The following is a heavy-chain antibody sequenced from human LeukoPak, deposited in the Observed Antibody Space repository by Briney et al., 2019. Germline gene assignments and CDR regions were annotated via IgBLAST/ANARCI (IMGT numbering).Heavy chain of an antibody. Sequence: GGSLRLSCAASGFTFSSYGMHWVRQAPGKGLEWVAVISYDGSNKYYADSVKGRFTISRDNSKNTLYLQMNSLRAGGTAVYYCVSFYEAYWGRGTLVTVSS. CDR1: GFTFSSYG. D-gene: IGHD2/OR15-2a*01. V-gene: IGHV3-30*03. J-gene: IGHJ4*02. CDR2: ISYDGSNK. CDR3: VSFYEAY.